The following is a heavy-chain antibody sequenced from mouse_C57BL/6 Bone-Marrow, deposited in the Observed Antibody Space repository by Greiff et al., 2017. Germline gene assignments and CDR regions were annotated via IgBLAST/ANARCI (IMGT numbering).Heavy chain of an antibody. Sequence: QVQLQQPGAELVKPGASVKLSCKASGYTFTSYWMHWVKQRPGRGPEWIGRIDPNSGGTKYNEKFKSKATLTVDKPASTAYMQLSSLTSEDSAVYYCAREGDSSGEDMAYYAMDYWGQGTSVTVSS. J-gene: IGHJ4*01. CDR3: AREGDSSGEDMAYYAMDY. CDR1: GYTFTSYW. CDR2: IDPNSGGT. V-gene: IGHV1-72*01. D-gene: IGHD3-2*02.